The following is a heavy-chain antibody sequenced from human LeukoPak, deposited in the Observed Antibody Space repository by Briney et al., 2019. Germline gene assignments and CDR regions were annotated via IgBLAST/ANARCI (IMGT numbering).Heavy chain of an antibody. CDR2: INHSGST. Sequence: SETLSLTCAVYGGSFSGYYWSWIRQPPGKGLEWIGEINHSGSTNYNPSLKSRVTISVDTSKNQFSQKLSSVTAADTAVYYCARLRGVATTQPRGYYFDYWGQGTLVTVSS. CDR1: GGSFSGYY. CDR3: ARLRGVATTQPRGYYFDY. J-gene: IGHJ4*02. D-gene: IGHD5-12*01. V-gene: IGHV4-34*01.